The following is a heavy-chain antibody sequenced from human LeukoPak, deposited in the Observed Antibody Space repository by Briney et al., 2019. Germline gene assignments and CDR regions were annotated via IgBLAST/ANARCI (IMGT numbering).Heavy chain of an antibody. J-gene: IGHJ4*02. D-gene: IGHD7-27*01. CDR1: GGSISSSSHY. V-gene: IGHV4-39*07. Sequence: PSETLSLTCTVSGGSISSSSHYWGWTRQPPGKGLEWIGSIYYSGSTYYNPSLKSRVTISVDTSKNQFSLKLISVTAADTAVYYCASRKLGNDYWGQGTLVTVSS. CDR2: IYYSGST. CDR3: ASRKLGNDY.